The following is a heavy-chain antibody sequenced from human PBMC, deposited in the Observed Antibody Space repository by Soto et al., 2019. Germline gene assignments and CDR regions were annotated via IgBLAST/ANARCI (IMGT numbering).Heavy chain of an antibody. Sequence: CTVSGGSISSYYWSWIRQPAGKGLEWIGRIYTSGSTNYNPSLKSRVTMSVDTSKNQFSLKLSSVTAADTAVYYCARVGQYSSSSNWFDPWGQGALVTVSS. V-gene: IGHV4-4*07. D-gene: IGHD6-6*01. CDR2: IYTSGST. CDR1: GGSISSYY. J-gene: IGHJ5*02. CDR3: ARVGQYSSSSNWFDP.